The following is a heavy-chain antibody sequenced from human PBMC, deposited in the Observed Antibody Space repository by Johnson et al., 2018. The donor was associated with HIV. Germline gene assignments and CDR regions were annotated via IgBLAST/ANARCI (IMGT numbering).Heavy chain of an antibody. J-gene: IGHJ3*02. CDR3: ARGAPWSGSDAFDI. V-gene: IGHV3-53*01. CDR1: GFTVSSNY. D-gene: IGHD3-3*01. Sequence: VQLVESGGGLVQPGGSLRLSCAASGFTVSSNYMSWVRQAPGKGLEWVSVIYSGGSTGYADSVKGRFTISRDNAKNSLYLQMNSLRAEDTALYYCARGAPWSGSDAFDIWGQGTMVTVSS. CDR2: IYSGGST.